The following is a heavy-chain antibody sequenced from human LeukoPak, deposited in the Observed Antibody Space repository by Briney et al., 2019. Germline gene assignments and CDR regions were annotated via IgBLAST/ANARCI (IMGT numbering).Heavy chain of an antibody. V-gene: IGHV4-39*01. CDR3: ATWITMIVVVTSF. D-gene: IGHD3-22*01. CDR1: GGSISSSNYY. CDR2: IYYSGST. J-gene: IGHJ4*02. Sequence: PSETLSLTCTVSGGSISSSNYYWGWIRQPPGKGLEWIGSIYYSGSTYYNPSLKSRVTISVDTSKNQFSLKLSSVTAADTAVYYCATWITMIVVVTSFWGQGSRVTVSS.